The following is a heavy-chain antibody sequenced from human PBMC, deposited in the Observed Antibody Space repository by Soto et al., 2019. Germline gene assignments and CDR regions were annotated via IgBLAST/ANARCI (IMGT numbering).Heavy chain of an antibody. Sequence: ATLSLTGAGSGFFIIRGNYWGWILEPPGKGVEWIGSIFQGGNTYYNPSLKSRVTISVDMSKNQFSLKLNSVTAADTAVYSCARARWYDAFDVWGQGTVVTVSS. V-gene: IGHV4-38-2*01. J-gene: IGHJ3*01. CDR1: GFFIIRGNY. CDR2: IFQGGNT. D-gene: IGHD2-15*01. CDR3: ARARWYDAFDV.